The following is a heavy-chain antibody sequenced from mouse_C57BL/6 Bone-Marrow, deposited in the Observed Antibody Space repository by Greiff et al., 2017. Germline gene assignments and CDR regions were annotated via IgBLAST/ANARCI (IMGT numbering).Heavy chain of an antibody. J-gene: IGHJ1*03. D-gene: IGHD1-1*01. CDR3: ARAPIYYYGSRYFDV. CDR2: IYPGDGDT. Sequence: QVQLQQSGPELVKPGASVKISCKASGYAFSSSWMNWVKQRPGKGLEWIGRIYPGDGDTNYNGKFKGKATLTADKSSSTAYMQLSSLTSADSAVYVCARAPIYYYGSRYFDVWGTGTTVTVSS. CDR1: GYAFSSSW. V-gene: IGHV1-82*01.